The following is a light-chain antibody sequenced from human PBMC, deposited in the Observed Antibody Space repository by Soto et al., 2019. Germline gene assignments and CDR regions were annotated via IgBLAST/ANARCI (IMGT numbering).Light chain of an antibody. CDR3: HQYNNWPRT. J-gene: IGKJ1*01. V-gene: IGKV3-15*01. CDR2: GAT. CDR1: QSVSTN. Sequence: EIVMTQSPATLSVSPGERATLSCRASQSVSTNLAWYQQKPGQAPRLLIHGATTRATGIPARFSGSGSGTEFTLTISSLQSEDFAIYYCHQYNNWPRTFGQGTKV.